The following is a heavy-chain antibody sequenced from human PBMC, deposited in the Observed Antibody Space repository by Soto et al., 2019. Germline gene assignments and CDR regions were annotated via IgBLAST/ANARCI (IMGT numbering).Heavy chain of an antibody. V-gene: IGHV3-53*04. D-gene: IGHD3-22*01. CDR1: GFNFSDHY. J-gene: IGHJ3*02. Sequence: EVQLVESGGGLVQPGGSLRLSCAASGFNFSDHYMDWVRQAPGKGLEWVSIIYGGGNTDYADSVMGRFTISRHNSRNTLYLQMNSLKAEDTAVYYCAGRTDSSGYYIDDAFDIWGQGTMVTVSS. CDR3: AGRTDSSGYYIDDAFDI. CDR2: IYGGGNT.